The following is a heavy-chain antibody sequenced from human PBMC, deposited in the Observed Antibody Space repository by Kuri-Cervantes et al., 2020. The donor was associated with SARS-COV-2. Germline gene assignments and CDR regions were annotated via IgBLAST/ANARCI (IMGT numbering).Heavy chain of an antibody. V-gene: IGHV4-59*11. D-gene: IGHD4-23*01. Sequence: SETLSLTCTVSGGSISSHYWSWIRQPPGKGLEWIGYIYYSGSTNYNPSLKSRVTISVDTSKNQFSLKLSTVTAADTAVYYCARPGGILDVWGIGTTVTVSS. CDR1: GGSISSHY. J-gene: IGHJ6*04. CDR3: ARPGGILDV. CDR2: IYYSGST.